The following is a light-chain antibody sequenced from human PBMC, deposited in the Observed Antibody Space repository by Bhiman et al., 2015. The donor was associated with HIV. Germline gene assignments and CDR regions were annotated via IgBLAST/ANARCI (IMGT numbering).Light chain of an antibody. CDR3: STYTSLTTYV. Sequence: QSVLTQPPSVSGAPGQRVTISCTGSSSNIGADYDVHWYQQLPGTAPKLLIYGSTNRPSDVSDRFSGSKSGNTASLTISGLQAEDEADYFCSTYTSLTTYVFGSGTKLTVL. J-gene: IGLJ1*01. CDR2: GST. V-gene: IGLV1-40*01. CDR1: SSNIGADYD.